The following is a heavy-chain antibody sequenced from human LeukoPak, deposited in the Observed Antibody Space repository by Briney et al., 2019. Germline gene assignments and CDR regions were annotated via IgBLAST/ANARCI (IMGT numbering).Heavy chain of an antibody. CDR3: ARGYYDSSGYSLWGYDY. D-gene: IGHD3-22*01. V-gene: IGHV4-31*11. CDR1: GYSISSGYY. J-gene: IGHJ4*02. Sequence: SETLSLTCAVSGYSISSGYYWGWIRQHPGKGLEWIGYIYYSGSTYYNPSLKSRVTISVDTSKNQFSLKLSSVTAADTAVYYCARGYYDSSGYSLWGYDYWGQGTLVTVSS. CDR2: IYYSGST.